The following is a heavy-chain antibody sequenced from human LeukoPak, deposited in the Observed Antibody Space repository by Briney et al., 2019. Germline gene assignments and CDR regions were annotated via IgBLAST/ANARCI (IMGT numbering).Heavy chain of an antibody. CDR1: GDSISSSNW. CDR2: IYHSGST. V-gene: IGHV4-4*02. CDR3: ARRGYYDSSGYYRY. Sequence: PSGTLSLTCAVSGDSISSSNWWSWVRQPPGKGLEWIGEIYHSGSTNYNPSLKSRVTISVDTSKDQFSLKLSSVTAADTAVYYCARRGYYDSSGYYRYWGQGTLVTVSS. D-gene: IGHD3-22*01. J-gene: IGHJ4*02.